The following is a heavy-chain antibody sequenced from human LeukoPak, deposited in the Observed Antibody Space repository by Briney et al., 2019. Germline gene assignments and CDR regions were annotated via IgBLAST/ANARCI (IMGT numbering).Heavy chain of an antibody. CDR2: ISSSSSTI. D-gene: IGHD2-2*01. V-gene: IGHV3-48*04. Sequence: GGSLRLSCAASGFTFSSYSMNWVRQAPGKGLEWVSYISSSSSTIYYADSVKGRFTISRDNAKNSLYLQMNSLRAEDTAVYYCAKDQKECSSTSCYFPYNWFDPWGQGTLVTVSS. CDR1: GFTFSSYS. J-gene: IGHJ5*02. CDR3: AKDQKECSSTSCYFPYNWFDP.